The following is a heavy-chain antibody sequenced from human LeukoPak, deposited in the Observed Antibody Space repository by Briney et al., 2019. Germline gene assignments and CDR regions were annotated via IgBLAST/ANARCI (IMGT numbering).Heavy chain of an antibody. J-gene: IGHJ4*02. Sequence: SETLSLTCTVSGGSISSSSYYWGWIRQPPGKGLEWIGYIYYSGSTNYNPSLKSRVTISVDTSKNQFSLKLSSVTAADTAVYYCARIPIAARPYYFDYWGQGTLVTVSS. CDR1: GGSISSSSYY. D-gene: IGHD6-6*01. CDR3: ARIPIAARPYYFDY. CDR2: IYYSGST. V-gene: IGHV4-61*05.